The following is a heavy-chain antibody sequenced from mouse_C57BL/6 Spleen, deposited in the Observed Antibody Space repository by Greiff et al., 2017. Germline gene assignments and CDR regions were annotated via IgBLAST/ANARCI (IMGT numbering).Heavy chain of an antibody. V-gene: IGHV1-80*01. Sequence: QVQLKQSGAELVKPGASVKISCKASGYAFSSYWMNWVKQRPGKGLEWIGQIYPGDGDTNYNGKFKGKATLTADKSSSTAYMQLSSLTSEDSAVYCCARSRITTVVDWYFDVWGTGTTVTVSS. CDR2: IYPGDGDT. J-gene: IGHJ1*03. CDR1: GYAFSSYW. D-gene: IGHD1-1*01. CDR3: ARSRITTVVDWYFDV.